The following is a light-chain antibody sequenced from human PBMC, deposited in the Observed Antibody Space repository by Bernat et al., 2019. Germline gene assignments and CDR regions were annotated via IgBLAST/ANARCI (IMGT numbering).Light chain of an antibody. CDR3: CSYAGSSTWV. CDR2: DVS. V-gene: IGLV2-11*01. Sequence: QSALTQPRSVSGSPGQSVTISCTGTSSDVGGYNYVSWYQQHPGKAPKLMIYDVSKRPSGVPDRFSGSKSGNTASLPISGLQPEDEDDYYCCSYAGSSTWVFGAGTKLTVL. CDR1: SSDVGGYNY. J-gene: IGLJ3*02.